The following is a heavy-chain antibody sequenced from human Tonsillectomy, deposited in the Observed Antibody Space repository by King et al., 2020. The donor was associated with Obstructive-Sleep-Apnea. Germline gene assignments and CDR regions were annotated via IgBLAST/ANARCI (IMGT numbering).Heavy chain of an antibody. Sequence: VQLVESGGGLVQPGGSLRLSCAVSGFTFRRYWMNWVRQAPGKGLEWVANINQDGTERFYVGSVRGRFTISRDNAKNSLYLQMDSLGVEDTAVYYCARDGPQTATDFDFWGQGTLVTVSS. J-gene: IGHJ4*02. CDR1: GFTFRRYW. V-gene: IGHV3-7*01. D-gene: IGHD1-1*01. CDR3: ARDGPQTATDFDF. CDR2: INQDGTER.